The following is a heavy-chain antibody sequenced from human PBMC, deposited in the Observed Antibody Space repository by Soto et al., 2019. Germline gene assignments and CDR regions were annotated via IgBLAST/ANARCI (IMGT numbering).Heavy chain of an antibody. CDR3: ARDQKRDHYDFWTWNYYYGMDV. CDR1: GFTFSSYA. V-gene: IGHV3-30-3*01. Sequence: GGSLRLSCAASGFTFSSYAMHWVRQAPGKGLEWVAVISYDGSNKYYADSVKGRFTISRDNSKNTLYPQMNSLRAEDTDVYYCARDQKRDHYDFWTWNYYYGMDVWGQGTTVTVSS. CDR2: ISYDGSNK. D-gene: IGHD3-3*01. J-gene: IGHJ6*02.